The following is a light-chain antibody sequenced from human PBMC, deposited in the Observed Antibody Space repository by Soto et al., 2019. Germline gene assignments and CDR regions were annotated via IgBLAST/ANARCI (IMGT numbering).Light chain of an antibody. CDR3: CSYATSSSFV. CDR2: EGS. CDR1: SSDVGSYNF. Sequence: QSALTQPASVSGSPGQSITISCTGTSSDVGSYNFVSWYQQHPGKAPKVMIYEGSKRPSGVSNRFSGSKSGNTASLTISGLQAEDEADYYCCSYATSSSFVFGTGTKLTVL. V-gene: IGLV2-23*01. J-gene: IGLJ1*01.